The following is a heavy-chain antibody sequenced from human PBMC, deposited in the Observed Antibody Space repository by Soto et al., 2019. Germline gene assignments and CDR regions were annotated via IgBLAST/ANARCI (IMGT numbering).Heavy chain of an antibody. J-gene: IGHJ4*02. CDR3: ARRGDRSEY. CDR1: GYSFTSYW. V-gene: IGHV5-10-1*01. Sequence: EVQLVQSGAEVKKPGESLRISCKGSGYSFTSYWINWVRQMPGKGLEWMGSIDPSDSYTNYSPSFHGHVTISADKSIKNAYLQWSSLKASDTAMYYCARRGDRSEYWGQGTLVTVSS. D-gene: IGHD2-15*01. CDR2: IDPSDSYT.